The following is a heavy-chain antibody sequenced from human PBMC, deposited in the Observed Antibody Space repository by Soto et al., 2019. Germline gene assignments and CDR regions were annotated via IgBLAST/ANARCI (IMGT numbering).Heavy chain of an antibody. CDR2: INYSGST. J-gene: IGHJ5*02. CDR3: SRRAPEGFDP. V-gene: IGHV4-39*01. Sequence: QLQLQESGPGLVKPSETLSLTCSVSGGSISTSAYYWGWIRQAPRKGLEWIVSINYSGSTYYNPSLQSRVTISVDTSKNQLSLKLSSVTAADTAIYYCSRRAPEGFDPWGQGTLVTVSS. CDR1: GGSISTSAYY.